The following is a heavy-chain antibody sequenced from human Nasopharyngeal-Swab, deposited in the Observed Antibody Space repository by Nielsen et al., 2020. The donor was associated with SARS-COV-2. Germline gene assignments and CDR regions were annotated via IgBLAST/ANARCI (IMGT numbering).Heavy chain of an antibody. J-gene: IGHJ6*02. Sequence: WIRQPPGKGLEWVSYISSSGSTIYYADSVKGRFTISRDNAKNSLYLQMNSLRAEDTAVYYCARARERGWYEEGYYYYGMDVWGQGTTVTVSS. CDR2: ISSSGSTI. V-gene: IGHV3-11*04. CDR3: ARARERGWYEEGYYYYGMDV. D-gene: IGHD6-19*01.